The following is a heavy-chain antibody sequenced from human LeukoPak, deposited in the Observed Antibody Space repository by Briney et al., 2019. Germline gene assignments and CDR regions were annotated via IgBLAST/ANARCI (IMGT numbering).Heavy chain of an antibody. CDR3: ARDSLTYGMDV. Sequence: SETLSLTCAVYGGSFSGYYWSWIRQPPGKGLEWIGYIYYGGSTNYNPSLRSRVTISVDTSKNQFSLKLSSVTAADTAVYFCARDSLTYGMDVWGQGTTVTVSS. J-gene: IGHJ6*02. V-gene: IGHV4-59*01. CDR1: GGSFSGYY. CDR2: IYYGGST.